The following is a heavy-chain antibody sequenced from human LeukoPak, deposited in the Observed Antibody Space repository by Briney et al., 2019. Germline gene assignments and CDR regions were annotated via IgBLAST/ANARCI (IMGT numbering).Heavy chain of an antibody. CDR3: ARASTYGDYVTH. D-gene: IGHD4-17*01. Sequence: SETLSLTCAVYGGSFSGYYWSWIRQPPGKGLEWIGEINHSGSTNYNPSLKSRVTISVDTSKNQFSLKLSSVTAADTAVYYCARASTYGDYVTHWGQGTLVTVSS. V-gene: IGHV4-34*01. J-gene: IGHJ4*02. CDR1: GGSFSGYY. CDR2: INHSGST.